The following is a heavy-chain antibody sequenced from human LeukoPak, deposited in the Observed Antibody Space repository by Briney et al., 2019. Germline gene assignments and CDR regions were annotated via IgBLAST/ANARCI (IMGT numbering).Heavy chain of an antibody. CDR3: ARDGTAAGFYFDL. V-gene: IGHV3-7*01. CDR2: IKQDGGEK. CDR1: RFTFSSYA. J-gene: IGHJ4*01. D-gene: IGHD6-13*01. Sequence: PGGSLRLSCAASRFTFSSYAMHWVRQAPGKGLEWVASIKQDGGEKSYVDSVKGRFTISRDNAKNSLHLQMSSLRAEDTAVYYCARDGTAAGFYFDLWGQGTLVTVSS.